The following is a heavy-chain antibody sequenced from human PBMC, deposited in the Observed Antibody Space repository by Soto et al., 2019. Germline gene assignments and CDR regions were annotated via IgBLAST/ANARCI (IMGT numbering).Heavy chain of an antibody. Sequence: SETLSLTCTVSGGSISSYYWSWIRQPPGKGLEWIGYIYYSGSTNYNPSLKSRVTISVDTSKNQFSLKLSSVTAADTAVYYCARDIVDTAMEANWFDPWGQGTLVTVSS. CDR3: ARDIVDTAMEANWFDP. V-gene: IGHV4-59*01. CDR2: IYYSGST. J-gene: IGHJ5*02. D-gene: IGHD5-18*01. CDR1: GGSISSYY.